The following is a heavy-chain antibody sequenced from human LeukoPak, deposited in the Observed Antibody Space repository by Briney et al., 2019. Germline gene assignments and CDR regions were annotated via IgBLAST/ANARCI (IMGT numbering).Heavy chain of an antibody. V-gene: IGHV1-18*01. CDR2: ISAYNVNT. CDR3: AKDWGVDSGYFGFGY. D-gene: IGHD3-22*01. Sequence: GASVKVSCKASGYTFTGYGISWVRQAPGQGLEWMGWISAYNVNTNYAQMLQGRVTMTTDTSTSTAYMELRSLRSDDTAVYYCAKDWGVDSGYFGFGYWGQGALVTVSS. J-gene: IGHJ4*02. CDR1: GYTFTGYG.